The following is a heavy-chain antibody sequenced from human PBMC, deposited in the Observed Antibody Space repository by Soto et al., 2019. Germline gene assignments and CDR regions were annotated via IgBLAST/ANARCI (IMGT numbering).Heavy chain of an antibody. CDR1: GGSISSYY. J-gene: IGHJ5*02. Sequence: SETLSLTCTVPGGSISSYYWSWIRQPPGKGLEWIGYIYYSGSTNYNPSLKSRVTISVDTSKNQFSLKLSSVTAADTAVYYCARAHLSNWFDPWGQGTLVTVSS. CDR3: ARAHLSNWFDP. D-gene: IGHD3-16*01. V-gene: IGHV4-59*01. CDR2: IYYSGST.